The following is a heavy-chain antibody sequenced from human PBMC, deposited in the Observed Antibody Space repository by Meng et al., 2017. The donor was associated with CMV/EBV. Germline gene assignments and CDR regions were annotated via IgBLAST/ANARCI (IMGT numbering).Heavy chain of an antibody. D-gene: IGHD3-3*01. CDR1: GGSISSYY. CDR2: IYYSGST. CDR3: ARANEHYDFWSGYYRAFDI. V-gene: IGHV4-59*01. Sequence: ETLSLTCTVSGGSISSYYWSWIRQPPGKGLEWIGYIYYSGSTNYNSSLKSRVTISVDTSKNQFSLKLSSVTAADTAVYYCARANEHYDFWSGYYRAFDIWGQGTMVTVSS. J-gene: IGHJ3*02.